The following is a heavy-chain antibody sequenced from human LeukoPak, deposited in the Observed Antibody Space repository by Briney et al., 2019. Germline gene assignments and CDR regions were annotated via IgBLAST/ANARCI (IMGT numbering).Heavy chain of an antibody. V-gene: IGHV1-69*13. D-gene: IGHD3-9*01. CDR1: RGTFSSYA. Sequence: GASVKVSCKASRGTFSSYAISWVRQAPGQGLEWMGGIIPIFGTANYAQKFQGRVTITADESTSAAYMELSSLRSEDTAVYYCARGFPNVNKYYDILTGYPYYFDYWGQGTLVTVSS. CDR2: IIPIFGTA. CDR3: ARGFPNVNKYYDILTGYPYYFDY. J-gene: IGHJ4*02.